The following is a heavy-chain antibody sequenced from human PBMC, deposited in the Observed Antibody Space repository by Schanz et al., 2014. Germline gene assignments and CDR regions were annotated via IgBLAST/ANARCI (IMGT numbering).Heavy chain of an antibody. CDR1: GFTLSRYW. CDR2: ISPDGSST. CDR3: ARRVPYSFGLDV. V-gene: IGHV3-74*01. J-gene: IGHJ6*02. D-gene: IGHD1-1*01. Sequence: EVQLVESGGDLVQPGGSLRLSCAASGFTLSRYWMHWVRQVPGKGLVWVSRISPDGSSTTYADSVKGRLTISRDNAKNTLYLQMNSLRDEDTAMYYCARRVPYSFGLDVWGQGATVTVSS.